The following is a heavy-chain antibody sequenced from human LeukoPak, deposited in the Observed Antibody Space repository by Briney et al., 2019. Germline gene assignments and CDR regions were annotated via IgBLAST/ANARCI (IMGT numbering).Heavy chain of an antibody. D-gene: IGHD1-26*01. V-gene: IGHV3-21*01. Sequence: PGGSLRLSCAASGFTFSSYSMNWVRQAPGKGLEWVSSISSSSSYIYYADSVKGRFTISRDNAKNSLSLQMNSLRAEDTAVYYCAPPGGVGARHFDYWGQGTLVTVSS. CDR2: ISSSSSYI. CDR3: APPGGVGARHFDY. CDR1: GFTFSSYS. J-gene: IGHJ4*02.